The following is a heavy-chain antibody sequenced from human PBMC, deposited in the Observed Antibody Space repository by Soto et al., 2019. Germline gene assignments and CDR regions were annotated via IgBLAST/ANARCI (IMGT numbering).Heavy chain of an antibody. CDR1: GGTFSSYA. Sequence: QVQLVQSGAEVKKPGSSVKVSCKASGGTFSSYAISWVRQAPGQGLEWMGGIIPIFGTANYAQKFQGRVTITADESTSTSYMELSSLRSEDTAVYFCARVLSPYYYDTSGADYWGQGTLATVSS. D-gene: IGHD3-22*01. V-gene: IGHV1-69*01. CDR3: ARVLSPYYYDTSGADY. CDR2: IIPIFGTA. J-gene: IGHJ4*02.